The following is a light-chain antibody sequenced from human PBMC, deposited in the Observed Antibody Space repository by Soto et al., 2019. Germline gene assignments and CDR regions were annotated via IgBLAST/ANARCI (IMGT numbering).Light chain of an antibody. V-gene: IGKV1-5*03. Sequence: DIRMTQSPSTLSGSVGDRVTITCLASQTISSWLAWYQQKPGKAPKLLIYKASTIKSGVPSRFGVSGSGTEFTLTISSLQPDDFANYYCQHYNSYSESFGQGTQVDLK. CDR2: KAS. J-gene: IGKJ1*01. CDR1: QTISSW. CDR3: QHYNSYSES.